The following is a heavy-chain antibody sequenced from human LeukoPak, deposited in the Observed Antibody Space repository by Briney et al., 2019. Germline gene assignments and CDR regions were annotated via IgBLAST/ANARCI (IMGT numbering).Heavy chain of an antibody. V-gene: IGHV6-1*01. CDR2: TYYRSKWYN. CDR3: AREPIFSGSYGLGGNLGNAFDI. D-gene: IGHD1-26*01. J-gene: IGHJ3*02. Sequence: SQTLSLTCAISGDSVSSNSAAWNWIRQSPSRGLEWLGRTYYRSKWYNDYAVSVKSRITINPDTSKNQFSLQLNSVTPEDTAVYYCAREPIFSGSYGLGGNLGNAFDIWGQGTMVTVSS. CDR1: GDSVSSNSAA.